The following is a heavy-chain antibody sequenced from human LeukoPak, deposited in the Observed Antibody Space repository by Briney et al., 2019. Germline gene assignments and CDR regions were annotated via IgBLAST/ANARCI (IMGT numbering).Heavy chain of an antibody. CDR2: IVPIFGRA. CDR1: GSTFSRFA. Sequence: SVKVSCKASGSTFSRFAMGWVRRAPRQGLEWMGGIVPIFGRANYAQKFQGRVTITADKSTNTVYMEVSRLTSEDTAVYYCARVGDYGANSAMVMTPWGQGTLVTVSS. V-gene: IGHV1-69*06. J-gene: IGHJ4*02. CDR3: ARVGDYGANSAMVMTP. D-gene: IGHD4-23*01.